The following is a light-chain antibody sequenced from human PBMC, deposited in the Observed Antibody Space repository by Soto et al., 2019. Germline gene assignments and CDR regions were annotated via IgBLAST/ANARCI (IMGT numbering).Light chain of an antibody. CDR2: LNSDGSH. CDR1: SGHSSYA. V-gene: IGLV4-69*01. CDR3: QTWGTGIQGV. J-gene: IGLJ3*02. Sequence: QSVLTQSPSASASLGASVKLTCTLSSGHSSYAIAWHQQQPEKGPRYLMKLNSDGSHSKGDGIPDRFSGSSSGAERYLTISSLQSEDEGDYYCQTWGTGIQGVFGGGTKLTVL.